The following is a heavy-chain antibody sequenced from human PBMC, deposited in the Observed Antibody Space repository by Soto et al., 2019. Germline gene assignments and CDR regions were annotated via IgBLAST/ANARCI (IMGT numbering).Heavy chain of an antibody. Sequence: GVSLRLSFAASEFTFSSYCMHWVRQAPGKGLEWVAVISYDGSNKYYADSVKGRFTISRDNSKNTLYLQMNSLRAEDTAVYYCAKDDDSSGYYPGIFDYWGQGTLVTVSS. CDR1: EFTFSSYC. J-gene: IGHJ4*02. V-gene: IGHV3-30*18. CDR3: AKDDDSSGYYPGIFDY. D-gene: IGHD3-22*01. CDR2: ISYDGSNK.